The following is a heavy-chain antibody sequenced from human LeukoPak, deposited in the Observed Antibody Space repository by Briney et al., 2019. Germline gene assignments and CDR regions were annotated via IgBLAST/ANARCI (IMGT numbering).Heavy chain of an antibody. CDR2: IYSGGGT. CDR1: GFTVSSNY. Sequence: QPGGSLRLSCAASGFTVSSNYMSWVRQAPGKGLEWVSGIYSGGGTYYADSVKGRFTISRDNSKNTLYLQMNSLRAEDTAVYYCASGSGSYRTPYYYMDVWGTGTTVTVSS. V-gene: IGHV3-53*01. D-gene: IGHD3-10*01. CDR3: ASGSGSYRTPYYYMDV. J-gene: IGHJ6*03.